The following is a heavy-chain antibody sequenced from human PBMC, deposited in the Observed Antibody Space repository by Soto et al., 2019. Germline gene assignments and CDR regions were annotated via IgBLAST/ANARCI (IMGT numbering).Heavy chain of an antibody. CDR2: IWYDGSNK. CDR3: ARGSARTEGPFDY. D-gene: IGHD6-6*01. V-gene: IGHV3-33*01. Sequence: QVQLVESGGGVVQPGRSLRLSCAASGFTFSSYGMHWVRQAPGKGLEWVAVIWYDGSNKYYADSVKGRFTISRDNSKNTLYLQMNSLRAEDTAVYYCARGSARTEGPFDYWGQGTLVTVSS. J-gene: IGHJ4*02. CDR1: GFTFSSYG.